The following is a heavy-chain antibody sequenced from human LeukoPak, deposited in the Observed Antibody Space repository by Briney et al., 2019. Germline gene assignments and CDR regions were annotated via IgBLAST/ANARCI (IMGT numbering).Heavy chain of an antibody. V-gene: IGHV1-8*01. J-gene: IGHJ6*03. CDR3: ARGRRQLSRGYYYHYMDV. D-gene: IGHD6-13*01. CDR2: MNPNSGNT. Sequence: EASVKVSCKASGYTFTSYDINWVRQATGQGLEWMGWMNPNSGNTGYAQKFQGRVTMTRNTSISTAYMELSSLRSEDTAVYYCARGRRQLSRGYYYHYMDVWGKGTTVTVSS. CDR1: GYTFTSYD.